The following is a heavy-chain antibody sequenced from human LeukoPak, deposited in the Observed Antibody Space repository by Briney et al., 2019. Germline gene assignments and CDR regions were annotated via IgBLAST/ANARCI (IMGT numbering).Heavy chain of an antibody. Sequence: SETLSLTCAVYGGPFSGYYWSWIRQPPGKGLEWIGEINHSGSANYNPSLKSRVTISVDMSKNQFSLKLSSVTAADTAVYYCARHLLLWFGAAYFDYWGQGTLVTVSS. V-gene: IGHV4-34*01. J-gene: IGHJ4*02. CDR3: ARHLLLWFGAAYFDY. CDR1: GGPFSGYY. D-gene: IGHD3-10*01. CDR2: INHSGSA.